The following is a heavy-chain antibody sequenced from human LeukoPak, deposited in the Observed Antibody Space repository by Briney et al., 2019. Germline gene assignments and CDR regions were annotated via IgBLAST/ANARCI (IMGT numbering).Heavy chain of an antibody. Sequence: ASVKVSCKASGGTFSSYAISWVRQAPGQGLEWMGGIIPIFGTANYAQKFQGRVTITADESTSTAYMELSSLRSEDTAVYYCATGIKYSSGWYPPYNWFDPWGQGTLVTVSS. CDR2: IIPIFGTA. D-gene: IGHD6-19*01. J-gene: IGHJ5*02. V-gene: IGHV1-69*13. CDR1: GGTFSSYA. CDR3: ATGIKYSSGWYPPYNWFDP.